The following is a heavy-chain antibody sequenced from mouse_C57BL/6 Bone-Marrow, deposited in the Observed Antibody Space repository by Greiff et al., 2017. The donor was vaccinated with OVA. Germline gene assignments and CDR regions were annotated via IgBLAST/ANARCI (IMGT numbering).Heavy chain of an antibody. CDR2: ISDGGSYT. CDR1: GFTFSSYA. D-gene: IGHD2-5*01. J-gene: IGHJ1*03. V-gene: IGHV5-4*01. Sequence: EVKLVESGGGLVKPGGSLKLSCAASGFTFSSYAMSWVRQTPEKRLEWVATISDGGSYTYYPDNVKGRFTISRDNAKNNLYLQMSHLKSEDTAMYYCAREDYYSNYGYFDVWGTGTTVTVSS. CDR3: AREDYYSNYGYFDV.